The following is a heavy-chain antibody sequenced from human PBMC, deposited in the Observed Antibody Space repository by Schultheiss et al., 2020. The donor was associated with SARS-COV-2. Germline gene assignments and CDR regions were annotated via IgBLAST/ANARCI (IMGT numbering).Heavy chain of an antibody. CDR2: IYYSGST. D-gene: IGHD3/OR15-3a*01. CDR3: ARSFQLILPQASWFDP. V-gene: IGHV4-59*12. J-gene: IGHJ5*02. CDR1: GGSITGYY. Sequence: SQTLSLTCTVSGGSITGYYWSWIRQPPGKGLEWIGYIYYSGSTKYNPSLESRVAISLDTAKNQFSLKLTSVTAADTSLYYCARSFQLILPQASWFDPWGQGTLVTVSS.